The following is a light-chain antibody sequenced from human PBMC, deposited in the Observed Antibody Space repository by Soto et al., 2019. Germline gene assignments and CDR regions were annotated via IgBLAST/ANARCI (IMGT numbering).Light chain of an antibody. Sequence: DIRSTRSPPRLCSALLDIVTITCRASQGISSYLAWYQQKPGKAPKLLIYAASTLQSGVPSRFSGSGSGTEFTLTISSLQPEDFATYYCQQLNSYPLTFGGGTKVDIK. CDR3: QQLNSYPLT. J-gene: IGKJ4*01. V-gene: IGKV1-9*01. CDR1: QGISSY. CDR2: AAS.